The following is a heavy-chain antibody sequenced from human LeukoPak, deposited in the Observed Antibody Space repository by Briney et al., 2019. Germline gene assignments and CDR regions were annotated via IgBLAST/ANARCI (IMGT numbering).Heavy chain of an antibody. J-gene: IGHJ4*02. Sequence: GGSLRLSCTASGFTFGDCAMIWVRQAPGKGLEWVGFISSKAYGGTAEYAASVKGRFIISRDDSESIAYLQMHSLKTEDTAVYYCSRIAVRGEGFDYWGQGTLVTVSS. CDR2: ISSKAYGGTA. CDR3: SRIAVRGEGFDY. D-gene: IGHD6-6*01. CDR1: GFTFGDCA. V-gene: IGHV3-49*04.